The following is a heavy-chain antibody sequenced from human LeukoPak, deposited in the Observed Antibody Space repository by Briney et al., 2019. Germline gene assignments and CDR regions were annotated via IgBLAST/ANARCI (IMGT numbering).Heavy chain of an antibody. CDR2: ISGGGGST. V-gene: IGHV3-23*01. CDR3: ARAYGMDV. CDR1: GFTFSTYA. J-gene: IGHJ6*02. Sequence: GGSLRLSCAASGFTFSTYAVNWVRQAPGKGLEWVSAISGGGGSTYYADSVKGRFTISRDNSKNSLYLQMNSLRAEDTAVYYCARAYGMDVWGQGTTVTVSS.